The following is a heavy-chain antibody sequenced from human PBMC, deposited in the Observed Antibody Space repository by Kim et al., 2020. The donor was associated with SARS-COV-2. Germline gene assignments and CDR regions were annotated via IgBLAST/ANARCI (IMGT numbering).Heavy chain of an antibody. CDR3: ARHALGTVLLWFGERAFNS. J-gene: IGHJ3*02. V-gene: IGHV4-39*01. D-gene: IGHD3-10*01. Sequence: SETLSLTCTVSGGSISSSSYYWGWIRQPPGKGLEWIGSIYYSGSTYYNPSLKSRVTISVDTSKNQFSLKLSSVTAADTAVYYCARHALGTVLLWFGERAFNSCGQGPMVTVSS. CDR2: IYYSGST. CDR1: GGSISSSSYY.